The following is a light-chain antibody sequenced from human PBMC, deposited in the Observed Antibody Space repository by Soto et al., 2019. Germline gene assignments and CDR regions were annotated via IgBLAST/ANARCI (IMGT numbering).Light chain of an antibody. CDR1: QSISNW. CDR3: QQYYDYWT. J-gene: IGKJ1*01. CDR2: KAS. Sequence: DIQMTQSPSTLSASVGDRVTITCRASQSISNWLAWYQQKPGKAPNLLIYKASSLESGVPSRFSGSGSGTEFTLTISSLQPDDFATYYCQQYYDYWTFGQGTKVEIK. V-gene: IGKV1-5*03.